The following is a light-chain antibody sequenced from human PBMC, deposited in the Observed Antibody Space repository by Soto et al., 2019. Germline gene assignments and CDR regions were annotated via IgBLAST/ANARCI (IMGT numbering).Light chain of an antibody. V-gene: IGKV3-20*01. CDR3: QQYGSSPNT. CDR2: GAS. J-gene: IGKJ1*01. Sequence: EIVLTQSPCTLSLSPGERATLSCRASQSVSSNYLAWFQQKPGQAPRLLIYGASSRATGIPDRFSGSGSGTDFTLTISRLEPEDFAVYYCQQYGSSPNTFGQGTKVDI. CDR1: QSVSSNY.